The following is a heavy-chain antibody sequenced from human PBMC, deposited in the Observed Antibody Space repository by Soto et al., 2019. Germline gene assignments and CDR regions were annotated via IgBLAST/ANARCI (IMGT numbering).Heavy chain of an antibody. Sequence: SVKVSCKASGGTFSSYAIGWVRQAPGQGLEWMGGIIPIFGTANYAQKFQGRVTITADESTSTAYMELSSLRSEDTAVYYCARGRKRAPRDIVVVPAASLDVWGQGTTVTVSS. CDR1: GGTFSSYA. J-gene: IGHJ6*02. V-gene: IGHV1-69*13. CDR2: IIPIFGTA. CDR3: ARGRKRAPRDIVVVPAASLDV. D-gene: IGHD2-2*01.